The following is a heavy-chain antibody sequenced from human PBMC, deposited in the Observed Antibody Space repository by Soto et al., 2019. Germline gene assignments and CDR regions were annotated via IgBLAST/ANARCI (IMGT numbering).Heavy chain of an antibody. CDR2: IYSGGST. CDR1: DLTVSNNY. CDR3: AGARDSGTSYFDY. V-gene: IGHV3-53*04. D-gene: IGHD6-13*01. Sequence: GGSLRLSCAASDLTVSNNYMSWVRQAPGKGLEWVSGIYSGGSTYYADSVKGRFTISRHNSENTLYLQMNSLRAEDTAVYYCAGARDSGTSYFDYWGQGTLVTVSS. J-gene: IGHJ4*02.